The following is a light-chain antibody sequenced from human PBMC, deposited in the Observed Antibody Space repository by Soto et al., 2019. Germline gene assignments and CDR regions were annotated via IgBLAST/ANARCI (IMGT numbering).Light chain of an antibody. CDR3: QVWDSSSQHVV. CDR1: NIGIKS. CDR2: DDS. V-gene: IGLV3-21*02. J-gene: IGLJ2*01. Sequence: SYELTQPPSVSVAHGQTATITCGGTNIGIKSVHWYQQKPGQAPVVVVYDDSDRPSGIPDRFAGSNSGDTATLIISRVEAGDEADFYCQVWDSSSQHVVFGGGTKLTVL.